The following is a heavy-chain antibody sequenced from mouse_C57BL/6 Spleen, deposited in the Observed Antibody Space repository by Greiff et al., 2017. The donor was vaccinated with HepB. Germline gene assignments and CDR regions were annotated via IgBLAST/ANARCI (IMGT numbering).Heavy chain of an antibody. CDR2: IYPGDGDT. Sequence: VKLMESGPELVKPGASVKISCKASGYAFSSSWMNWVKQRPGKGLEWIGRIYPGDGDTNYNGKFKGKATLNADKSSSTAYMQLSSLTSEDSAVYFCARNYDVLFDYWGQGTTLTVSS. CDR1: GYAFSSSW. J-gene: IGHJ2*01. CDR3: ARNYDVLFDY. D-gene: IGHD1-1*01. V-gene: IGHV1-82*01.